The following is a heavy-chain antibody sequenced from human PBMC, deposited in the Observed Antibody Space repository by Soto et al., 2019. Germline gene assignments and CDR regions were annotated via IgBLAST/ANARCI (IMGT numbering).Heavy chain of an antibody. J-gene: IGHJ4*02. D-gene: IGHD3-10*02. Sequence: QVQLQESGPGLVKPSQTLSLTCTVSGGSISSENYYWSWMRQPPGKGLVWIGYIYYSGTTYYNPSLKSRVPISVDTPKNQFSLKLTSVTAADTAVYYCARYCYYVGYHFDSWGQGTLVTVSA. CDR2: IYYSGTT. V-gene: IGHV4-30-4*01. CDR1: GGSISSENYY. CDR3: ARYCYYVGYHFDS.